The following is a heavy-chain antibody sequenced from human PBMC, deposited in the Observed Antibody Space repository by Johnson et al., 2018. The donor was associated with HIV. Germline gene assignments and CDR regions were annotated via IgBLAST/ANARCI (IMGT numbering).Heavy chain of an antibody. J-gene: IGHJ3*02. D-gene: IGHD6-13*01. CDR3: AKDGGSSWSAFDI. Sequence: QVQLVESGGGLVKPGGSLRLSCAASGFTFSDYYMSWIRQAPGKRLASVSYISSRGSTIYSAHSVKCRFTISRDNAKNSLYLQMNSLRAEDTAVYYCAKDGGSSWSAFDIWGQGTMVTVSS. CDR1: GFTFSDYY. V-gene: IGHV3-11*04. CDR2: ISSRGSTI.